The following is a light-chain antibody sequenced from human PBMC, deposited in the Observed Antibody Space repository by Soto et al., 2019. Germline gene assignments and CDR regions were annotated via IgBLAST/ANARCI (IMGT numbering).Light chain of an antibody. Sequence: IQMTQSPSPLSASVGDRVTITCRASLRIRNDLGLYQHKPGKAPKRLIYAASTLQSGVPSRFSGSGSGTDFTLTISSLQPEDFATYFCQHGYSTPLTFGGGTKVDIK. CDR3: QHGYSTPLT. J-gene: IGKJ4*01. CDR2: AAS. CDR1: LRIRND. V-gene: IGKV1-39*01.